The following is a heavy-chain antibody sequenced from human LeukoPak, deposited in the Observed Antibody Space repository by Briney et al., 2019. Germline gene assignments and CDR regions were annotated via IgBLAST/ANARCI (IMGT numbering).Heavy chain of an antibody. J-gene: IGHJ4*02. CDR3: AKDARRSDGWYFFDH. CDR2: ISDSGDTT. CDR1: GFAFRSQA. D-gene: IGHD6-19*01. Sequence: GSLRLSCAASGFAFRSQAMGWVRQAPGKGLEWVSVISDSGDTTYYADSVKGRFTISRDNSKNTLYLQMNSLRAEDTAIYYCAKDARRSDGWYFFDHWGQGALVTVSS. V-gene: IGHV3-23*01.